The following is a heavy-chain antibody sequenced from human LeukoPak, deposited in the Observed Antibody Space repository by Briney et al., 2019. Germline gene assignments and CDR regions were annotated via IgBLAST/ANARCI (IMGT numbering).Heavy chain of an antibody. CDR1: GGTFSSYA. V-gene: IGHV1-69*04. D-gene: IGHD3-22*01. CDR3: ARDRNYYDSNGYYYWFDP. Sequence: SVKVSCKASGGTFSSYAISWVRQAPGQGLEWMGRIIPILGIANYAQKFQGRVTITADKSTSTAYMELSSLRSEDTAVYYCARDRNYYDSNGYYYWFDPWGQGTLVTVSS. CDR2: IIPILGIA. J-gene: IGHJ5*02.